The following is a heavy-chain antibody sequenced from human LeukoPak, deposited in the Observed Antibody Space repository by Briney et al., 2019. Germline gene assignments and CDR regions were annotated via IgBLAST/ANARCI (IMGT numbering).Heavy chain of an antibody. CDR3: AREPSGSGGYDY. Sequence: ASVKVSCKASGFTFSGYYTHWVRQAPGQGLEWMAWISPNSGGTNYVQKFQGRVTVTRDTSISTDHMEINGLTSDDTALYYCAREPSGSGGYDYWGQGTLVTVSS. CDR2: ISPNSGGT. D-gene: IGHD3-10*01. V-gene: IGHV1-2*02. CDR1: GFTFSGYY. J-gene: IGHJ4*02.